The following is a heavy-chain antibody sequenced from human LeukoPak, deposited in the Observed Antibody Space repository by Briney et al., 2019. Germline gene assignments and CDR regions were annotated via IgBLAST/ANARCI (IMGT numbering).Heavy chain of an antibody. J-gene: IGHJ4*02. CDR2: INKDGRTI. CDR1: GFSFSSSW. CDR3: ARGFDSRFFND. V-gene: IGHV3-74*01. Sequence: GGSLRLSCEASGFSFSSSWMHWVRQAPGKGLVWVSRINKDGRTINYADSVKGRFTISRDNAKNTLYLQMNSLRAEDTAVYYCARGFDSRFFNDWGQGTLVTVSS. D-gene: IGHD3-22*01.